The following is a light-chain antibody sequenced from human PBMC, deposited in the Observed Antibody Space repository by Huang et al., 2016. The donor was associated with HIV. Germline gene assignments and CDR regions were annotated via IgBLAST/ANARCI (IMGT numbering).Light chain of an antibody. CDR2: NAA. CDR1: QNIKND. J-gene: IGKJ2*01. CDR3: QQRTNWPPGYT. Sequence: EIVLTQSPATLSLSPGERVALSCRASQNIKNDLSWYKKRPGQAPRLLISNAANRATGIPARFSGSGSGTDFTLTISSLEPEDFGVYFCQQRTNWPPGYTFGQGTKL. V-gene: IGKV3-11*01.